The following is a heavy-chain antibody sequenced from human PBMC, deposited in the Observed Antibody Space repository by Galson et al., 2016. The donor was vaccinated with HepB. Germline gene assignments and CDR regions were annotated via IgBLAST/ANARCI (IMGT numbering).Heavy chain of an antibody. CDR3: ARDSSIWFRGAFDI. V-gene: IGHV4-59*01. D-gene: IGHD6-13*01. Sequence: SETLSLTCTVSGGSISTYYWSLIRQPPGKGLEWIGYVYYSGSTRYNPSLKSRVTITVNTSKNPFPLKLTSVTAADTAVYYCARDSSIWFRGAFDIWGQGTMVTVSS. CDR2: VYYSGST. J-gene: IGHJ3*02. CDR1: GGSISTYY.